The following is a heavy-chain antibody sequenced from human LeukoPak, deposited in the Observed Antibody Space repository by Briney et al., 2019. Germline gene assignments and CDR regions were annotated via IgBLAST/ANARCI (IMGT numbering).Heavy chain of an antibody. Sequence: PGGSLRLSCAASGFTFSNACMSWVRQAPGEGLEWVSSISDSSTYIYYADSVEGRFTISRDNAKSSLFLQMNSLRAEDTAVYYCTRAPPGRDGYSEYWGQGTVVTVST. J-gene: IGHJ4*02. CDR1: GFTFSNAC. V-gene: IGHV3-21*01. D-gene: IGHD5-24*01. CDR3: TRAPPGRDGYSEY. CDR2: ISDSSTYI.